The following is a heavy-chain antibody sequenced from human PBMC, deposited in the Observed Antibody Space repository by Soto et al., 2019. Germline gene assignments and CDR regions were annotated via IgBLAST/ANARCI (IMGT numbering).Heavy chain of an antibody. CDR1: GGTFSSYA. CDR2: IIPIFGTA. V-gene: IGHV1-69*01. Sequence: QVQLVQSGAEVKKPGSSVKVSCKASGGTFSSYAISWVRQAPGQVLEWMGGIIPIFGTANYAQKFQGRVTITADESTSTDYMELSSLRSEDTAVYYCARDRDCSGGSCYHAFDIWGQGTMVTVSS. CDR3: ARDRDCSGGSCYHAFDI. D-gene: IGHD2-15*01. J-gene: IGHJ3*02.